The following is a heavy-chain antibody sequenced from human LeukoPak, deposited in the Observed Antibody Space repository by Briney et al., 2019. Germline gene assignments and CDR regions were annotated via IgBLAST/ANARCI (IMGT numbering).Heavy chain of an antibody. CDR2: ISYDGSNK. J-gene: IGHJ6*03. Sequence: GRSLRLSCAASGFTFSTYTMHWVRQAPGKGLEWVAIISYDGSNKYYTDSVKGRFTISRDNSKNTLYLQMNSLRAEDTAVYYCARAAAASWIFGVVSYYYYMDVWGKGTTVTVSS. V-gene: IGHV3-30*04. CDR3: ARAAAASWIFGVVSYYYYMDV. CDR1: GFTFSTYT. D-gene: IGHD3-3*01.